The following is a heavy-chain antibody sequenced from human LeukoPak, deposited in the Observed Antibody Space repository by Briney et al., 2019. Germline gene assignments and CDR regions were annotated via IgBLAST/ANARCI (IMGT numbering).Heavy chain of an antibody. Sequence: GGSLRLSCAASGFTISFYWMSWVRQAPGKGLEWVANINQVASEKNYVDSVKGRFTISSDISKNTVYLQMNSLRGDDTAVYYCAKYGIVLPPGSHIPHWFDFWGQGPLVTVTS. V-gene: IGHV3-7*05. D-gene: IGHD2-8*01. J-gene: IGHJ5*01. CDR2: INQVASEK. CDR3: AKYGIVLPPGSHIPHWFDF. CDR1: GFTISFYW.